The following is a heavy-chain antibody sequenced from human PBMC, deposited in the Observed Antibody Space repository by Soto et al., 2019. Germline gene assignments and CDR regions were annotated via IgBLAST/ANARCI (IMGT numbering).Heavy chain of an antibody. CDR1: GFTFSNAW. CDR2: IKSKTDGGTT. D-gene: IGHD3-22*01. V-gene: IGHV3-15*01. J-gene: IGHJ3*02. Sequence: GGSLRLSCAASGFTFSNAWMSWVRQAPGKGLEWVDRIKSKTDGGTTDYAAPVKGRFTISRDDSKNTLYLQLNSLKTEDTAVYYCTTELRYYYDSSGHDAFDIWGQGTMVTVSS. CDR3: TTELRYYYDSSGHDAFDI.